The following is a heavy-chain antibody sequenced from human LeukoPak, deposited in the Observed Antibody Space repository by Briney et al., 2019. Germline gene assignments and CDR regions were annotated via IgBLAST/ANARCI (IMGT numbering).Heavy chain of an antibody. Sequence: ASVKVSCKASGYTFTGYYMHWVRQAPGQGLEWMGWISAYNGNTNYAQKLQGRVTMTTDTSTSTAYMELRSLRSDDTAVYYCARGREGLRQWEFDYWGQGTLVTVSS. CDR1: GYTFTGYY. D-gene: IGHD1-26*01. J-gene: IGHJ4*02. V-gene: IGHV1-18*04. CDR3: ARGREGLRQWEFDY. CDR2: ISAYNGNT.